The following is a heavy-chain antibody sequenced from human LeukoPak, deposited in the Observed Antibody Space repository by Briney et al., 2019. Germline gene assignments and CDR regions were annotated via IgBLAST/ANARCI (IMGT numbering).Heavy chain of an antibody. CDR2: IYNTGST. J-gene: IGHJ5*02. CDR1: GGSISSYY. D-gene: IGHD6-19*01. V-gene: IGHV4-4*07. CDR3: ASSAAVGGVKWFDP. Sequence: SETLSLTCTVFGGSISSYYWSWIRQTGGKGLEWIGRIYNTGSTDYSPSLRSRVTISVDKSKNQLSLKLNSVTAADTAVYYCASSAAVGGVKWFDPWGQGTLVTVSS.